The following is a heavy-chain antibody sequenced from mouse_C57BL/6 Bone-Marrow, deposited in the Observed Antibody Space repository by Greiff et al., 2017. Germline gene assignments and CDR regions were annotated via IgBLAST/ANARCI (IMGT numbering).Heavy chain of an antibody. CDR1: GYTFTSYW. CDR2: IDPNSGGT. CDR3: AATVVGY. Sequence: QVQLQQPGAELVKPGASVTLSCKASGYTFTSYWMHWLKPRPGRGLEWIGRIDPNSGGTKYNEKFKSKATLTVDKPSSTAYMQLSSMTSEDSAVYYCAATVVGYGGQGTTLTVSS. J-gene: IGHJ2*01. V-gene: IGHV1-72*01. D-gene: IGHD1-1*01.